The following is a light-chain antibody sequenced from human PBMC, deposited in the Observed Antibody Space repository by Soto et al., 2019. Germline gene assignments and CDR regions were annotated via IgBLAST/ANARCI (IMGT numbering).Light chain of an antibody. CDR3: QQYNSYSWT. J-gene: IGKJ1*01. CDR2: DVS. V-gene: IGKV1-5*01. CDR1: QNIGTS. Sequence: DIQMTQSPSALSASVGDRVTLTCRASQNIGTSLAWYQQKPGRAPKVLIYDVSTLESGVPSRFSGSGSGTEFTLTISSLQPDDFATYYCQQYNSYSWTFGQGTKVDIK.